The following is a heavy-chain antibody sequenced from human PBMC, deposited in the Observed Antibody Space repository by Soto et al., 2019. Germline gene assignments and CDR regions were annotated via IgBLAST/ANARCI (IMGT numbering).Heavy chain of an antibody. CDR1: GGSFSGYY. Sequence: SETLSLTCAVYGGSFSGYYWSWIRQPPGKGLEWIGEINHSGSTNYNPSLKSRVTISVDTSKNQFSLKLSSVTAADTAVYYCARDSAYYDFWSGYFNWFDPWGQGTLVTVSS. CDR3: ARDSAYYDFWSGYFNWFDP. CDR2: INHSGST. D-gene: IGHD3-3*01. J-gene: IGHJ5*02. V-gene: IGHV4-34*01.